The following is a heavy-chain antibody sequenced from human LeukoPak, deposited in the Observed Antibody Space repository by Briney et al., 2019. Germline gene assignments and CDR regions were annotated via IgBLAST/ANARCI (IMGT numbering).Heavy chain of an antibody. Sequence: GASVKVSCKASGYTFTSYAMHWVRQAPGQRLEWMGWINAGNGNTKYSQKFQGRVTITRDTSASTAYMELSSLRSEDTAVYYCARDLTVTKYYYYGMDVWGQGTTVTVSS. CDR3: ARDLTVTKYYYYGMDV. CDR1: GYTFTSYA. CDR2: INAGNGNT. V-gene: IGHV1-3*01. D-gene: IGHD4-17*01. J-gene: IGHJ6*02.